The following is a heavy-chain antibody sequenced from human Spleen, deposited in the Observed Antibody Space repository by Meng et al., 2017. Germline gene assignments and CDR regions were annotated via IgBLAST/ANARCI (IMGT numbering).Heavy chain of an antibody. D-gene: IGHD5-24*01. CDR2: IIPILGIA. CDR1: GGIFSNSV. J-gene: IGHJ4*02. Sequence: SVKVSCKAPGGIFSNSVVGWVRQAPGQGLEWMGRIIPILGIANYAQKFQGRVTITADKSTSTAYMELSSLRSEDTAVYYCARGVRGLDGYFDHWGQGTLVTVSS. CDR3: ARGVRGLDGYFDH. V-gene: IGHV1-69*04.